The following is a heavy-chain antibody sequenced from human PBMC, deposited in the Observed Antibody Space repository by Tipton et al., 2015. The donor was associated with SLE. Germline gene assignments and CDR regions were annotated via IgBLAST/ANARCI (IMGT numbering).Heavy chain of an antibody. CDR3: ARSWNGPLDL. Sequence: TLSLTCAVYGGSFSGYYWSWIRQPPGKGLEWIGEINHSGSTNYNPPLKSGVTISVDTSKNQFSLKLSSVTAADTAVYYCARSWNGPLDLWGRGTLVTVSS. J-gene: IGHJ2*01. CDR2: INHSGST. V-gene: IGHV4-34*01. D-gene: IGHD1-1*01. CDR1: GGSFSGYY.